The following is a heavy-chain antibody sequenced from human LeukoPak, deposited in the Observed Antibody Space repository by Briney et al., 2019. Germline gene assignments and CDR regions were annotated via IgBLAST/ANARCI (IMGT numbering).Heavy chain of an antibody. CDR2: MNPNSGNT. CDR3: ARDYDILTGYSYYYGMDV. V-gene: IGHV1-8*01. D-gene: IGHD3-9*01. J-gene: IGHJ6*02. CDR1: GYTFTSYD. Sequence: ASVKVSCKASGYTFTSYDINWVRQATGQGLEWMGWMNPNSGNTGYARKFQGRVTMTRNTSISTAYMELSSLRSEDTAVYYCARDYDILTGYSYYYGMDVWGQGTTVTVSS.